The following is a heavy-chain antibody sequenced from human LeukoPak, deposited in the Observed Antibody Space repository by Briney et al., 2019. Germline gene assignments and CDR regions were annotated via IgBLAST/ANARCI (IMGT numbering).Heavy chain of an antibody. CDR3: TRDGKDIVVVPADIGDY. J-gene: IGHJ4*02. D-gene: IGHD2-2*01. Sequence: GGSLRLSCAASGFTFSAYHINWVRQAPGKGLEWISYISTTGTTIHYADSVKGRFAISRDNAKSSLYLQMNSLRDEDTAVYYCTRDGKDIVVVPADIGDYWGQGTLVTVSS. V-gene: IGHV3-48*02. CDR2: ISTTGTTI. CDR1: GFTFSAYH.